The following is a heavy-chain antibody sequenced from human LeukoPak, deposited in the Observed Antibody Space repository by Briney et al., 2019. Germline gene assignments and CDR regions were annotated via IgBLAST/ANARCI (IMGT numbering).Heavy chain of an antibody. D-gene: IGHD3-9*01. CDR3: AREGSLLLDSDY. CDR1: GYTFTGYY. J-gene: IGHJ4*02. Sequence: GASVKVSCKASGYTFTGYYMHWVRQAPGQGLEWMGWINPNSGGTNYAQKFQGRVTMTTDTSTSTAYMELRSLRSDDTAVYYCAREGSLLLDSDYWGQGTLVTVSS. V-gene: IGHV1-2*02. CDR2: INPNSGGT.